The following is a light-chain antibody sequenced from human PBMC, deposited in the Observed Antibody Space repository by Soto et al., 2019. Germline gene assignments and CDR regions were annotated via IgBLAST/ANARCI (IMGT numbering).Light chain of an antibody. CDR3: AAWDDRVWV. V-gene: IGLV1-44*01. CDR2: GNH. CDR1: TSNIGTNT. J-gene: IGLJ3*02. Sequence: QSVLTQPPSASGTLGQGVTISCSGSTSNIGTNTVNWYQQVPGTAPKVLIYGNHQRPSGVPDRFSGSKSGTSASLVISGLQSEDEADYYCAAWDDRVWVFGGGTKLAVL.